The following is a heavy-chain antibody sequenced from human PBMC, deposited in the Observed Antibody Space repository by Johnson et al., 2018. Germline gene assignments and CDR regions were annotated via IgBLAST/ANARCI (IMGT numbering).Heavy chain of an antibody. CDR3: ATEDESGGYKHDAFDI. D-gene: IGHD3-22*01. J-gene: IGHJ3*02. V-gene: IGHV3-74*01. CDR2: INSDGSST. Sequence: VQLQESGGGLVQPGGSLRLSCAASGFTFSSYWMHWVRQAPGKGPVWVSRINSDGSSTSYADSVKGRFTISRDNTKNTLYLQMNSLRAEDTAVYYCATEDESGGYKHDAFDIWGQGTMVTVSS. CDR1: GFTFSSYW.